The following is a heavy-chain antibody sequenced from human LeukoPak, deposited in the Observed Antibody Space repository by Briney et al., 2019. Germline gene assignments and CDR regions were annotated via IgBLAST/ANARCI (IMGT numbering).Heavy chain of an antibody. J-gene: IGHJ4*02. V-gene: IGHV3-23*01. D-gene: IGHD3-9*01. CDR2: ISGSGSST. Sequence: PGGSLRLSCAASGFTFSSYAMSWVRQAPGKGLEWVSAISGSGSSTYYADSVKGRFTISRDNSKNTLYLQMNSLRAEDTAVYYCAKRGDYYDILTGYYETYFDYWGQGTLVTVSS. CDR1: GFTFSSYA. CDR3: AKRGDYYDILTGYYETYFDY.